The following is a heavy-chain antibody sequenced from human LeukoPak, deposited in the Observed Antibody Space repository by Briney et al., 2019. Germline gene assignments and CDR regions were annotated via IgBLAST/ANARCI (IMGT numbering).Heavy chain of an antibody. CDR2: INPNSGDT. D-gene: IGHD6-13*01. Sequence: ASVKVSCKASGYTFTGYYMHWVRQAPGQGLEWMGWINPNSGDTNYAQKLQGRVTMTTDTSTSTAYMELRSLRSDDTAVYYCARRAGIAAAEGSDYWGQGTLVTVSS. CDR3: ARRAGIAAAEGSDY. V-gene: IGHV1-2*02. J-gene: IGHJ4*02. CDR1: GYTFTGYY.